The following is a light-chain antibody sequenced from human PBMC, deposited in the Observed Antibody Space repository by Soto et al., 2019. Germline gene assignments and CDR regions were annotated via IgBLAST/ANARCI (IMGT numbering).Light chain of an antibody. CDR3: LQYYSSPLA. J-gene: IGKJ4*01. CDR1: QSVSFTSNNNHY. V-gene: IGKV4-1*01. CDR2: WES. Sequence: DIVLTQSPDSLAVSLGERATINCKSSQSVSFTSNNNHYLAWYQQKPGQPPKLLIYWESIRESGVPDRFSGSGSGTDFTLTISRLQPEDVAVYYCLQYYSSPLAFGGWTTVDIK.